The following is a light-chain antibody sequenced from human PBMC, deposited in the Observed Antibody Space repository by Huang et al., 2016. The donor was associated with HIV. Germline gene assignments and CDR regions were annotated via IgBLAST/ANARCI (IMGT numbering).Light chain of an antibody. Sequence: DIVMTQSPDSLAVSLGERATINCKSSTSVFSSSNPENYLAWYQQKPGQPPKLLMYWASTRESGVPDRFRGSGSGTHFTLTINSLQAEDVAIYYCQQYYKTPLTFGGGTKVEIK. V-gene: IGKV4-1*01. CDR2: WAS. J-gene: IGKJ4*01. CDR3: QQYYKTPLT. CDR1: TSVFSSSNPENY.